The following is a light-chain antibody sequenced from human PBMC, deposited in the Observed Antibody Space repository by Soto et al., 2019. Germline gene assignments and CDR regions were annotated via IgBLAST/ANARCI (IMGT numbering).Light chain of an antibody. CDR1: SSDVGAYNY. CDR3: CSYAGNFNLV. V-gene: IGLV2-11*01. CDR2: DVN. J-gene: IGLJ3*02. Sequence: QSALTQPRSVSGSPGQSVTISCTGASSDVGAYNYVSWYQHHPGKAPKLIIYDVNKRPSGVPDHFSGSRSGNTASLTISGLQAEDDADYYCCSYAGNFNLVFGGGTKLTVL.